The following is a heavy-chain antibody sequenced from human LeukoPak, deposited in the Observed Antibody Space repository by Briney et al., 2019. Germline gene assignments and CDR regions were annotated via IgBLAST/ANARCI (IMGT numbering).Heavy chain of an antibody. CDR1: GFTFSSYG. CDR2: ISYDGSNK. Sequence: GRSLRLSCAASGFTFSSYGMHWVRQAPGKGLEWGAVISYDGSNKYYADSVKGRFTISRDNSKNTLYLQMNSLRAEDTAVYYCANLPYGSGSYYKGLDYWGQGTLVAVSS. J-gene: IGHJ4*02. V-gene: IGHV3-30*18. D-gene: IGHD3-10*01. CDR3: ANLPYGSGSYYKGLDY.